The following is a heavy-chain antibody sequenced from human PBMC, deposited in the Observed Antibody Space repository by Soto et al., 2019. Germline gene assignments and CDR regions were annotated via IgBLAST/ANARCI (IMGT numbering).Heavy chain of an antibody. V-gene: IGHV1-46*01. CDR1: GYTFSNNY. D-gene: IGHD2-21*01. J-gene: IGHJ4*02. Sequence: QVQLVQSGAEVLTPGASVKISCKASGYTFSNNYINWVRQGPGQWLEWVVLLNPRGASTTYAQNFQGIVTMTSDTSTRTVYVELSSRGSDDPAVDYCARVYGRVKNEEFGIADYDYWGQGAVVTGSS. CDR3: ARVYGRVKNEEFGIADYDY. CDR2: LNPRGAST.